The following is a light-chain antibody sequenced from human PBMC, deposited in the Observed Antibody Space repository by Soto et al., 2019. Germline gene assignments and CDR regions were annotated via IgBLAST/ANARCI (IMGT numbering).Light chain of an antibody. V-gene: IGLV2-14*01. J-gene: IGLJ2*01. Sequence: QSVLTQPASVSGSPGQSITISCTGTSSDVGGYNYVSWYQQHPGKAPKLMIYDVNKRPSGVSNRFSGSKSGNTASLTISGLQAEDEADYYCSSYTGSSTYVVFGGGTKVTVL. CDR2: DVN. CDR3: SSYTGSSTYVV. CDR1: SSDVGGYNY.